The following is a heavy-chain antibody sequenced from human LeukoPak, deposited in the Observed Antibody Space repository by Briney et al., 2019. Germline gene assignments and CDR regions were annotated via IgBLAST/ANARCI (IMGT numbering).Heavy chain of an antibody. CDR1: GFTFSSYS. CDR2: ISSSSSTI. D-gene: IGHD1-26*01. J-gene: IGHJ5*02. V-gene: IGHV3-48*02. CDR3: ARKLLGGNWFDP. Sequence: PGGSLRLSCAASGFTFSSYSMNWVRKAPGKGLEWVSYISSSSSTIYYADSVKGRFTISRDNAKNSLYLQMNSLRDEDTAVYYCARKLLGGNWFDPWGQGTLVTVSS.